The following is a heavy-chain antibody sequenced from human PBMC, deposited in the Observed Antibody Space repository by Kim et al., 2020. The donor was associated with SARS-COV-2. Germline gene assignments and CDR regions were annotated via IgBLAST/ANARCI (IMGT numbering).Heavy chain of an antibody. CDR3: ARGSSSWPFDY. CDR1: GGSISSYY. CDR2: IYYSGST. D-gene: IGHD6-13*01. Sequence: SETLSLTCTVSGGSISSYYWSWIRQPPGKGLEWIGYIYYSGSTNYNPSLKSRVTISVDTSKNQFSLKLSSVTAADTAVYYCARGSSSWPFDYWGQGTLVTVSS. J-gene: IGHJ4*02. V-gene: IGHV4-59*01.